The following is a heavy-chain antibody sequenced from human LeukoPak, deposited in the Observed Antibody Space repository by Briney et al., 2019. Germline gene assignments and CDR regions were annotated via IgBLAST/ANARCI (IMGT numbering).Heavy chain of an antibody. CDR1: GFTFSSYW. V-gene: IGHV3-74*01. CDR3: ARSHYYDNSGQFYYYYGLDV. CDR2: INSDGSSI. Sequence: GGSLRLSCAASGFTFSSYWMHWVRQAPGKGLVWVSRINSDGSSIRYADSVKGRFTISRDNAKKTLYLQMNSLRAEDTAVYHRARSHYYDNSGQFYYYYGLDVWGQGTTVTVSS. D-gene: IGHD3-22*01. J-gene: IGHJ6*02.